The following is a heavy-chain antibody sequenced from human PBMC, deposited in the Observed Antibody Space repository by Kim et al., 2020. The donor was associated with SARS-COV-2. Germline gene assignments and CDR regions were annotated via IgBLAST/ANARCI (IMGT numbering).Heavy chain of an antibody. V-gene: IGHV3-73*01. J-gene: IGHJ4*02. Sequence: AAGKGRFPISRDDSKTTAYLQMKSLKTEDTAVYYCTVVSIVGATADFDYWGQGTLVTVSS. D-gene: IGHD1-26*01. CDR3: TVVSIVGATADFDY.